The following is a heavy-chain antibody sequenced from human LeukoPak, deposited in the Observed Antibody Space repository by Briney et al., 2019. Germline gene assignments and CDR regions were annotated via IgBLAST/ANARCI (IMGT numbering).Heavy chain of an antibody. CDR1: GFTFNNYA. V-gene: IGHV3-23*01. CDR2: ISSSGGST. D-gene: IGHD2-21*02. CDR3: AKSPAVVTALFDY. J-gene: IGHJ4*02. Sequence: PGGSLRLSCAAPGFTFNNYAMSWVRQAPGKGLEWVSVISSSGGSTCYADSVKGRFTISRDNSKNTLHLQMNSLRAEDTAVYYCAKSPAVVTALFDYWGQGTLVTVSS.